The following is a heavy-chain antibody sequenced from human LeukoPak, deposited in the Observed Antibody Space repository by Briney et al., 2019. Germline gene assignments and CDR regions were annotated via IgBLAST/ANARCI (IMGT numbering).Heavy chain of an antibody. Sequence: GGSLRLSCAASGFTFSSYWMSWVRQAPGKGLEWVANIKQDGSEKYYVDSVKGRFTISRDNAKNSLYLQMNSLRAEDTAVYYCVRAMYSYFFDYWGQGTLVSVSS. CDR1: GFTFSSYW. CDR3: VRAMYSYFFDY. V-gene: IGHV3-7*01. D-gene: IGHD3-10*02. CDR2: IKQDGSEK. J-gene: IGHJ4*02.